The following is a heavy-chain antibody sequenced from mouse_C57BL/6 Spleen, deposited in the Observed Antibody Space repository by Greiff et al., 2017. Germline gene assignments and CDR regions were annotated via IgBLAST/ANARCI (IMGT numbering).Heavy chain of an antibody. CDR2: IHPNSGST. CDR3: ANYDYRFAY. Sequence: QVQLQQPGAELVKPGASVTLSCKASGYTFTSYWMHWVKQRPGQGLEWIGMIHPNSGSTNYNEKFKSKATLTVDKSSSTAYMQLSSLTSEDSAVYYCANYDYRFAYWGQGTLVTVSA. CDR1: GYTFTSYW. J-gene: IGHJ3*01. V-gene: IGHV1-64*01. D-gene: IGHD2-4*01.